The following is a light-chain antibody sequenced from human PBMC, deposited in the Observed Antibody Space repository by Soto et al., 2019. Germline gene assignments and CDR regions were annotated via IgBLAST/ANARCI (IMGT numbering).Light chain of an antibody. V-gene: IGLV1-40*01. Sequence: QSVLTRPPSVSGAPGQGVTISCTGSSSNIGAGYEVNWYQHLPGAAPKLLIYGNTNRPSGVPDRFSGSKSGTSASLAITGLQAEDEADYYCQSYDSSLSALYVFGTGTKVTVL. CDR1: SSNIGAGYE. CDR3: QSYDSSLSALYV. J-gene: IGLJ1*01. CDR2: GNT.